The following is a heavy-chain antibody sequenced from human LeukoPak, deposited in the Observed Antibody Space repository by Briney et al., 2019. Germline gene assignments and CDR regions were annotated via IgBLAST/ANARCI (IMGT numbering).Heavy chain of an antibody. Sequence: ASVKVSCKASGYTFTSYDINWVRQATGQGLEWMGWMNPNSGNTGYAQKFQGRVTITRDTSTSTVYMELSSLRSEDTAVYYCARGVNMITFGGVIVIPVLWWFDPWGQGTLVTVSS. CDR1: GYTFTSYD. D-gene: IGHD3-16*02. V-gene: IGHV1-8*03. J-gene: IGHJ5*02. CDR3: ARGVNMITFGGVIVIPVLWWFDP. CDR2: MNPNSGNT.